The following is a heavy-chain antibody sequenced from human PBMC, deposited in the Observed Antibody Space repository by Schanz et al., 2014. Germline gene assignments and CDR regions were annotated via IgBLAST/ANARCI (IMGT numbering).Heavy chain of an antibody. CDR2: ITTAGTKM. CDR1: GFTFSSYA. Sequence: EVQLLESGGGLVQPGGSLRLSCAASGFTFSSYAMSWVRQAPGKGLEWVAAITTAGTKMYYADSVKGRFTISRDNSKNTLYLQMNSLRAEDTAVYYCAKTPREYCNYDNCPNWFDSWGQGTLVTASS. V-gene: IGHV3-23*01. J-gene: IGHJ5*01. CDR3: AKTPREYCNYDNCPNWFDS. D-gene: IGHD2-15*01.